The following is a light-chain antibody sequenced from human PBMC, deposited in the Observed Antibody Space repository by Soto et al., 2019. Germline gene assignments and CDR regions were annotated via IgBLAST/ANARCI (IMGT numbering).Light chain of an antibody. V-gene: IGKV3-15*01. CDR2: GVS. CDR3: QQYSKWPPT. J-gene: IGKJ5*01. CDR1: QNVNNN. Sequence: EIVMTQSPVTLSMSPGERAALSCRASQNVNNNLAWYQQKPGQAPRLLIYGVSARGTGVPARFSGSGSGTEFTVTISSLQSEDFAVYYCQQYSKWPPTFGRGTRLEIK.